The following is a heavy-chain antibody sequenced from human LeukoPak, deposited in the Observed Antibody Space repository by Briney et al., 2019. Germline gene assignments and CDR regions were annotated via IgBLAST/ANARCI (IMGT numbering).Heavy chain of an antibody. CDR3: ARMGTAYSYATEGAFDI. CDR2: ISSSSSYI. V-gene: IGHV3-21*04. J-gene: IGHJ3*02. D-gene: IGHD5-18*01. Sequence: GGSLRLSCAASGFTFSSYSMNWVRQAPGKGLEWVSSISSSSSYIYYADSVKGRFTISRDNAKNSLYLQMNSLRAEDTAVYYCARMGTAYSYATEGAFDIWGQGTMVTVSS. CDR1: GFTFSSYS.